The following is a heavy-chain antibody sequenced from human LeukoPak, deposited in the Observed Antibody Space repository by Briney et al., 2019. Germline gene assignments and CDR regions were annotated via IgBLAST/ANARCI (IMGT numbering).Heavy chain of an antibody. CDR3: ARDRIAAAGTRDYYYYYMDV. J-gene: IGHJ6*03. CDR1: GGTFSSYA. CDR2: INPNSGGT. D-gene: IGHD6-13*01. Sequence: GASVKVSCKASGGTFSSYAISWVRQAPGQGLEWMGWINPNSGGTNYAQKFQGRVTMTRDTSISTAYMELSRLRSDDTAVYYCARDRIAAAGTRDYYYYYMDVWGKGTTVTVSS. V-gene: IGHV1-2*02.